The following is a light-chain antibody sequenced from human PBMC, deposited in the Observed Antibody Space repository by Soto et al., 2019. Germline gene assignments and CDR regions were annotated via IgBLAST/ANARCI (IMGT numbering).Light chain of an antibody. Sequence: QSALTQPPSASGSPGQSVTISCTGNSNDVGHSNFISWYQQHPGKGPKLIIYEITKRPSGVPDRFSGSKSGNTASLTVSGLEDEEEDDYCCNAQADHGKQVFGTGTKLTVL. J-gene: IGLJ1*01. CDR2: EIT. V-gene: IGLV2-8*01. CDR3: NAQADHGKQV. CDR1: SNDVGHSNF.